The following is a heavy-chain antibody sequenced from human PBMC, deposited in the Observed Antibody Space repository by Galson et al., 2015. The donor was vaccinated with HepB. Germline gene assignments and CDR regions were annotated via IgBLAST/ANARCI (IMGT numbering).Heavy chain of an antibody. J-gene: IGHJ6*02. CDR3: ARDWFNFHFFLGDTGVAQYYYYGMDV. CDR1: GYTFTSYG. CDR2: ISAYNGNT. V-gene: IGHV1-18*04. Sequence: SVKVSCKASGYTFTSYGISWVRQAPGQGLEWMGWISAYNGNTNYAQKLQGRVTMTTDTSTSTAYMELRSLRSDDTAVYYCARDWFNFHFFLGDTGVAQYYYYGMDVWGQGTTVTVSS. D-gene: IGHD3-3*01.